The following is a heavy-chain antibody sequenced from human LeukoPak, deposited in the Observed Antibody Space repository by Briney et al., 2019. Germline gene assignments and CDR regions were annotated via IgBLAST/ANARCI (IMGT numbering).Heavy chain of an antibody. V-gene: IGHV4-59*08. CDR1: GGSISSYY. CDR2: IYYSGST. J-gene: IGHJ4*02. CDR3: ARHAAYYDILTGYYDTYYFDY. Sequence: SETLSLTCAVSGGSISSYYWSWIRQPPGKGLEWIGYIYYSGSTNYNPSLKSRVTISVDTSKNQFSLKLSSVTAADTAVYYCARHAAYYDILTGYYDTYYFDYWGQGTLVTVSS. D-gene: IGHD3-9*01.